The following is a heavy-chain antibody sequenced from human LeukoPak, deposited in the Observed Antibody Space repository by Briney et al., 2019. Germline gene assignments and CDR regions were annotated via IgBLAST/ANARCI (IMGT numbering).Heavy chain of an antibody. Sequence: GASVKVSCKTSGYTFNYYGISWVRQAPGQGLEWMGWISAYNGNTNYAQKFQGRVTMTRDTSISTAYMELSRLRSDDTAVYYCARVLESSGWFDLYYFDYWGQGTLVTVSS. CDR1: GYTFNYYG. CDR3: ARVLESSGWFDLYYFDY. CDR2: ISAYNGNT. V-gene: IGHV1-18*01. J-gene: IGHJ4*02. D-gene: IGHD6-19*01.